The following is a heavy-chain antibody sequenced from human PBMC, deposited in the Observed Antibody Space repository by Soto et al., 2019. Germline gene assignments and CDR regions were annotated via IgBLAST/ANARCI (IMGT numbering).Heavy chain of an antibody. J-gene: IGHJ6*02. D-gene: IGHD2-2*01. Sequence: ASVKVSCKASGGTFSSYAISWVRQAPGQGLEWMGGIIPIFGTANYAQKFQGRVTITADESTSTAYMELSSLRSEDTAVYYCARAGCSSTSCPYYYGMDVWGQGTTVTVSS. CDR3: ARAGCSSTSCPYYYGMDV. CDR1: GGTFSSYA. CDR2: IIPIFGTA. V-gene: IGHV1-69*13.